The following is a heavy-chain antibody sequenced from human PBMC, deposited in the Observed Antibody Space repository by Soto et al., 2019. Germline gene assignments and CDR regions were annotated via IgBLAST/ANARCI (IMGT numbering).Heavy chain of an antibody. CDR1: GGSISSYY. CDR3: ARVGGINWFHP. CDR2: IYYSGST. D-gene: IGHD3-16*01. V-gene: IGHV4-59*12. Sequence: SETLSLTCTVSGGSISSYYWSWIRQPPGKGLEWIGYIYYSGSTNYNPSLKSRVTISVDTSKNQFSLKLSSVTAADTAVYYCARVGGINWFHPWGQGTLVTVSS. J-gene: IGHJ5*02.